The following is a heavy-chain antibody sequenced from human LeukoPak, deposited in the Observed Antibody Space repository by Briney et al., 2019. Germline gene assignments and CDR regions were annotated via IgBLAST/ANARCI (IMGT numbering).Heavy chain of an antibody. CDR1: GITLSSYA. CDR2: ISGSAGGT. J-gene: IGHJ4*02. Sequence: GGSLRLSCVVSGITLSSYAMSWVRQAPGKGLEWVSGISGSAGGTNYADSVKGRFTISRDNSMNTMYLQINSLRAEDTAVYFCAKRGIVIRGLLIIGFHKEAYYFDSWGQGILVTVSS. D-gene: IGHD3-10*01. V-gene: IGHV3-23*01. CDR3: AKRGIVIRGLLIIGFHKEAYYFDS.